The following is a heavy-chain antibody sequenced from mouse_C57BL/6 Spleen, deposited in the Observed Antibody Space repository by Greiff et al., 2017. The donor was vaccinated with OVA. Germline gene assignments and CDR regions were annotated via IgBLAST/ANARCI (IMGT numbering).Heavy chain of an antibody. CDR3: TRGGTWFAY. J-gene: IGHJ3*01. Sequence: VQLVESGAELVRPGASVTLSCKASGYTFTDYEMHWVKQTPVLGLEWIGAIDPETGGTAYNQKFKGKAILTADKSSSTAYMELRSLTSEDSAVYYCTRGGTWFAYWGQGTLVTVSA. CDR2: IDPETGGT. CDR1: GYTFTDYE. V-gene: IGHV1-15*01.